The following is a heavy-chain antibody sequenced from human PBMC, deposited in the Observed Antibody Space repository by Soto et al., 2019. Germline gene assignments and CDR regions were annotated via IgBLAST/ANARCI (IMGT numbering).Heavy chain of an antibody. V-gene: IGHV1-2*02. D-gene: IGHD6-13*01. CDR1: GYTFTGYY. J-gene: IGHJ3*02. CDR3: ARGDRQQLVPEDAFDI. CDR2: INPNSGGT. Sequence: GASVKVSCKASGYTFTGYYMHWVRQAPGQGLEWMGWINPNSGGTNYAQKFQGRVTMTRDTSISTAYMELSRLRSDDTAVYYCARGDRQQLVPEDAFDIWGQGTMVTVSS.